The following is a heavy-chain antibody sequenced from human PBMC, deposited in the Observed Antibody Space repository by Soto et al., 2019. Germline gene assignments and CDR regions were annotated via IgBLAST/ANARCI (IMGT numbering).Heavy chain of an antibody. CDR1: RCTFSSYA. V-gene: IGHV3-30-3*01. CDR3: ASAPTTVVTPYYFDY. CDR2: ISYDGSNK. Sequence: GGSLRLSCAASRCTFSSYAMHWVRQAPGKGLEWVAAISYDGSNKYYADSVKGRFTISRDNSKNTLYLQMNSLRVEDTAVYYCASAPTTVVTPYYFDYWGQGTLVTVSS. D-gene: IGHD4-17*01. J-gene: IGHJ4*02.